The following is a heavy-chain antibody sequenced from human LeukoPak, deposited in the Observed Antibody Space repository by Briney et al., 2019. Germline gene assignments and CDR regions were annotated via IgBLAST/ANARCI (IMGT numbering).Heavy chain of an antibody. CDR1: GYTFTGYY. CDR3: ARGGYDILTGYYISAFDI. CDR2: INPNSGGT. Sequence: ASVKVSCKASGYTFTGYYMHWVRQAPGQGLEWMGWINPNSGGTNYAQKFQGRVTMTRDTSISTAYMELSRLRSDDTAVYYCARGGYDILTGYYISAFDIWGQGTMVTVSS. V-gene: IGHV1-2*02. J-gene: IGHJ3*02. D-gene: IGHD3-9*01.